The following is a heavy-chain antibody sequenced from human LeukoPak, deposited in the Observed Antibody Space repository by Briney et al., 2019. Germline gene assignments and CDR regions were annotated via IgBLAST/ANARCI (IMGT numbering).Heavy chain of an antibody. V-gene: IGHV3-23*01. Sequence: GGSLRLSCAASGFTFSNYAMNWLRQAPGKGLEWVSFVTASGGTTYYADSVKGRFTISRDNSKDSLYLQVNSLRAEDTALYYCARSQGYYDYWGQGTLVTVSS. CDR2: VTASGGTT. D-gene: IGHD2-15*01. CDR3: ARSQGYYDY. J-gene: IGHJ4*02. CDR1: GFTFSNYA.